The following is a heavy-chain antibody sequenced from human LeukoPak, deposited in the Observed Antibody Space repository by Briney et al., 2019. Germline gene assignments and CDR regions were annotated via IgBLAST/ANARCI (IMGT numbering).Heavy chain of an antibody. V-gene: IGHV3-13*05. CDR2: IAAAGDP. J-gene: IGHJ5*02. CDR1: GLIFSRSD. Sequence: GGSLRLSCVASGLIFSRSDMHWVRQPAGKGLEWVSGIAAAGDPFYAASVKGRFTISRENAKNSLYLQMNSLRAGDTAVYYCARGGEEGFDPWGQGTLVTVSS. CDR3: ARGGEEGFDP.